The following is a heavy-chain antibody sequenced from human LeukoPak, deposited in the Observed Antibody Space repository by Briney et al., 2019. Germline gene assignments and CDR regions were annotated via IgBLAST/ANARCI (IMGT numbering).Heavy chain of an antibody. J-gene: IGHJ5*02. V-gene: IGHV7-4-1*02. CDR3: ARDGSRGAYNWFDP. CDR2: INTNTGTP. Sequence: VASVKVSCKASGYTFTSYDINWVRQAPGQGLEWVGWINTNTGTPTYAQGFTGRFVFSLDTSVSTAYLQISSLKAEDTAVYYCARDGSRGAYNWFDPWGQGTLVTVSS. D-gene: IGHD5-18*01. CDR1: GYTFTSYD.